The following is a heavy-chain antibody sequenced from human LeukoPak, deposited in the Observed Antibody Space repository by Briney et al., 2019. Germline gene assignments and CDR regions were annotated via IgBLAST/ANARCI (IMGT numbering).Heavy chain of an antibody. CDR2: ISYDGSNK. CDR3: AKERGAAAGTVYFDF. CDR1: GFTFGSYG. J-gene: IGHJ4*02. Sequence: GGSLRLSCAASGFTFGSYGMHWVRQAPGKGLEWVALISYDGSNKYYADSVKGRFTISRDNSKNTLYLQINSLRPEDTAVYYCAKERGAAAGTVYFDFWGQGTLVTVSS. D-gene: IGHD6-13*01. V-gene: IGHV3-30*18.